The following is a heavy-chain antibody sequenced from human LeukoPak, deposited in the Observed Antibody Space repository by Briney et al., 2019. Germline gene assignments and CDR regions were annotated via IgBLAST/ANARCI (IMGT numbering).Heavy chain of an antibody. D-gene: IGHD2-21*02. J-gene: IGHJ5*02. Sequence: PGGSLRLSCAASGFNFSNYDMRWVRQAPGKGLEWVAFIRYDGSDKYYADSVKGRFTISRDNSKNTLYLQMNSLRTDDTAVYHCAKGDTSWGQGTLVTVSS. V-gene: IGHV3-30*02. CDR2: IRYDGSDK. CDR3: AKGDTS. CDR1: GFNFSNYD.